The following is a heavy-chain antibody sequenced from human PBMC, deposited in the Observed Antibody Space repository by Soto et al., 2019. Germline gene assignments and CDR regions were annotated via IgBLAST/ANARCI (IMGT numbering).Heavy chain of an antibody. CDR3: ARRGYGLYYDY. V-gene: IGHV3-64*01. J-gene: IGHJ4*02. D-gene: IGHD3-10*01. CDR2: ISGSGGST. Sequence: EVQLVESGGGLVQPGGSLRVSCAASGFTFISYAMHWVRQAPGKGLEYVSAISGSGGSTYYANSVKGRFTISRDNSKNTLYLQMGSLRAEDMAVYYCARRGYGLYYDYWGQGTLVTVSS. CDR1: GFTFISYA.